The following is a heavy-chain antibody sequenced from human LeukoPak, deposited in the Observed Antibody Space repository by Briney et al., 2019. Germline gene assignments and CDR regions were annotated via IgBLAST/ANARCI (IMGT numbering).Heavy chain of an antibody. CDR3: RGAAAQPLDY. CDR1: GGSISSGGYY. CDR2: IYHSGST. D-gene: IGHD6-13*01. Sequence: SETLSLTCTVPGGSISSGGYYWSWIRQPPGKGLEWIGYIYHSGSTYYNPSLKSRVTISVDTSKNQFSLKLSSVTAADTAVYYCRGAAAQPLDYWGQGTLVTVSS. J-gene: IGHJ4*02. V-gene: IGHV4-30-2*01.